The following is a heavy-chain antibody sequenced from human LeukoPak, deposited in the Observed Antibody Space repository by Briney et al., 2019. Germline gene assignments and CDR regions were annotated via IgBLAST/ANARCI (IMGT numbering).Heavy chain of an antibody. CDR2: IIPIFGTA. Sequence: GSSVMVSCKASGGTFSSYAISWVRQAPGQGLEWMGGIIPIFGTANYAQKFQGRVTITADESTSTAYMELSSLRSEDTAVYYCVRDGYSSHTYSDYWGQGTLVTVSS. CDR3: VRDGYSSHTYSDY. V-gene: IGHV1-69*01. J-gene: IGHJ4*02. D-gene: IGHD6-19*01. CDR1: GGTFSSYA.